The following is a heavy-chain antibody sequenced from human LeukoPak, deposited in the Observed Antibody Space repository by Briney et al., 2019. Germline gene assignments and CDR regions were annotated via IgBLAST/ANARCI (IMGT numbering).Heavy chain of an antibody. D-gene: IGHD3-22*01. CDR3: ARGSRNYYDSSGYYYY. V-gene: IGHV3-30*14. J-gene: IGHJ4*02. CDR1: GFTFSTSP. CDR2: ISYTGSSQ. Sequence: GRSLRLSCEASGFTFSTSPMHWVRQAPGKGLEWVAVISYTGSSQYYADSVKGRFTISRDNSKNTLYLQMGSLRAEDMAVYYCARGSRNYYDSSGYYYYWGQGTLVTVSS.